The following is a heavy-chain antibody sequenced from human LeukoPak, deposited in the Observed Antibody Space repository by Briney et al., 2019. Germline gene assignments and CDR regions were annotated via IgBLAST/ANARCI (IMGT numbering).Heavy chain of an antibody. Sequence: GGSLRLSCAASGFTFSSYAMSWVRQAPGKGLEWVSAISGSGGSTYYADSVKGRFTISRDNSKNTLYLQMNSLRAEDTAVYYCAKDHVYSSGWTTDFDYWGQGTLVTVSS. J-gene: IGHJ4*02. CDR2: ISGSGGST. D-gene: IGHD6-19*01. CDR1: GFTFSSYA. V-gene: IGHV3-23*01. CDR3: AKDHVYSSGWTTDFDY.